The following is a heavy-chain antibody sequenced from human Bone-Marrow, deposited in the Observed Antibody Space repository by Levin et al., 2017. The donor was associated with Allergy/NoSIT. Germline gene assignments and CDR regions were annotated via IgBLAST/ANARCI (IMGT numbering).Heavy chain of an antibody. CDR1: GGSISSYY. J-gene: IGHJ3*02. V-gene: IGHV4-59*01. D-gene: IGHD3-10*01. CDR3: ARGDYGSGSYYDAFDI. Sequence: PSQTLSLTCTVSGGSISSYYWSWIRQPPGKGLEWIGYIYYSGSTNYNPSLKSRVTISVDTSKNQFSLKLSSVTAADTAVYYCARGDYGSGSYYDAFDIWGQGTMVTVSS. CDR2: IYYSGST.